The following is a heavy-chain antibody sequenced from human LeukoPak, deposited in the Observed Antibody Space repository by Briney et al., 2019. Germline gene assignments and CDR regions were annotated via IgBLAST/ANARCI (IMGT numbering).Heavy chain of an antibody. CDR1: GFTFSSYA. D-gene: IGHD1-26*01. J-gene: IGHJ3*02. CDR2: ISSNGAST. V-gene: IGHV3-23*01. Sequence: GGSLRLSCAASGFTFSSYAMSWVRQAPGKGLEWVSGISSNGASTYYVDSVKGRFTISRDISKNTLYLQMNSLRAEDTAVYYCARDRYSALGARRDKSAFDIWGQGTMVTVSS. CDR3: ARDRYSALGARRDKSAFDI.